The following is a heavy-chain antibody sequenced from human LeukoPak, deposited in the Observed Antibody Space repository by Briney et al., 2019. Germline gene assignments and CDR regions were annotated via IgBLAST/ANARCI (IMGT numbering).Heavy chain of an antibody. D-gene: IGHD3-10*01. CDR2: IYYSGST. Sequence: SETLSLTCTVSGGSISSYYWSWIRQPPGKGLEWIGYIYYSGSTNYNPSLKSRVTISVDTSKNQFSLKLSSVTAADTAVYYCARRDQWFGDSHNWFDPWGQGTLVTVSS. V-gene: IGHV4-59*01. CDR1: GGSISSYY. J-gene: IGHJ5*02. CDR3: ARRDQWFGDSHNWFDP.